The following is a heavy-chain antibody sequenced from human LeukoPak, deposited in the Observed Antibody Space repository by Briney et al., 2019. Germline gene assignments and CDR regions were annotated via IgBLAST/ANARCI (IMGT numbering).Heavy chain of an antibody. J-gene: IGHJ4*02. CDR1: GFTFCSYW. V-gene: IGHV3-7*01. D-gene: IGHD3-22*01. CDR2: IKQDGSEK. CDR3: ARWGTYYYDSSGYYGFDY. Sequence: GGSLRLSCAASGFTFCSYWMSWVRQAPGEGLGWVANIKQDGSEKYYVDFVKGRFTISRDNAKNSLYLQMNSLRAEDTAVYYCARWGTYYYDSSGYYGFDYWGQGTLVTVSS.